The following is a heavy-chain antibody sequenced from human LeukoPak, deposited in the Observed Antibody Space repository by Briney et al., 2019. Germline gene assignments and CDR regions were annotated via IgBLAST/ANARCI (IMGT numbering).Heavy chain of an antibody. CDR3: ARHPSGYCGGDCYPI. CDR2: IYTSGST. J-gene: IGHJ3*02. Sequence: PSETLSLTCTVSGGSISSGFYYWSWIRQPAGKGLEWIGRIYTSGSTNYNPSLKSRVTISVDTSKNQFSLKLSSVTAADTAVYYCARHPSGYCGGDCYPIWGQGTMVTVSS. CDR1: GGSISSGFYY. V-gene: IGHV4-61*02. D-gene: IGHD2-21*02.